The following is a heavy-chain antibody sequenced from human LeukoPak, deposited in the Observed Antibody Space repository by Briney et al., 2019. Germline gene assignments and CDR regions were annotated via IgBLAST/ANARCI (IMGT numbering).Heavy chain of an antibody. Sequence: GGSLRLSCAASGFTFSNYDMGWVRQAPGKGLEWVSSISDSGGSTYYADSVKGRFTISRDNSKNTLYLQMTNLRAADTAVYYCAKDLSRAVAADWFDPWDQGSLVTVSS. CDR2: ISDSGGST. J-gene: IGHJ5*02. CDR1: GFTFSNYD. D-gene: IGHD6-19*01. CDR3: AKDLSRAVAADWFDP. V-gene: IGHV3-23*01.